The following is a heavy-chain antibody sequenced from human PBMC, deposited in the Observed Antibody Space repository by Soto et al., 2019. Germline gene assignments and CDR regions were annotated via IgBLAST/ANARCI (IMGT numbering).Heavy chain of an antibody. CDR1: GFSLSTSGVG. Sequence: QITLKESGPTLVKPTQTLTLTCTFSGFSLSTSGVGVGWIRQPPGKALEWLALIYWDDDKRYSPSLESRLTITKDTYKNQVVLTMTNMDPVDTATYYCAHIYGSGSYYYYYYGMDVWGQGTTVTVSS. J-gene: IGHJ6*02. CDR3: AHIYGSGSYYYYYYGMDV. CDR2: IYWDDDK. V-gene: IGHV2-5*02. D-gene: IGHD3-10*01.